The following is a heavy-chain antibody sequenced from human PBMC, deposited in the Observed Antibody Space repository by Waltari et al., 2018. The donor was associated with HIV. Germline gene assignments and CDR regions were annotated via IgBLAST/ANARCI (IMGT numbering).Heavy chain of an antibody. J-gene: IGHJ4*02. CDR3: AAVHITYSSGYLFDY. D-gene: IGHD3-22*01. V-gene: IGHV1-58*01. CDR2: IVVGSGNT. CDR1: GFTFTSSA. Sequence: QMPLVQSGPEVKTPGTSVKVSCKASGFTFTSSAVQWLRQARGQRLEWIGWIVVGSGNTNYAQKCQERVTITRDMSTSTAYMELSSLRSEDTAVYYCAAVHITYSSGYLFDYWGQGTLVTVSS.